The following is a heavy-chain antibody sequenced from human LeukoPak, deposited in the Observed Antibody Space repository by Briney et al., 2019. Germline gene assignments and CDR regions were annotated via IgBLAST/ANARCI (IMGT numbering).Heavy chain of an antibody. Sequence: GGSLRLSCAASGFTFSSYAMHWVRQAPGKGLEWVAVISYDGSNKYYADSVKGRFTISRDNSKNTLYLQMNSLRAEDTAVYYCARVSWPYYYYYYYMGVWGKGTTVTVSS. CDR3: ARVSWPYYYYYYYMGV. CDR1: GFTFSSYA. CDR2: ISYDGSNK. V-gene: IGHV3-30*04. J-gene: IGHJ6*03. D-gene: IGHD6-13*01.